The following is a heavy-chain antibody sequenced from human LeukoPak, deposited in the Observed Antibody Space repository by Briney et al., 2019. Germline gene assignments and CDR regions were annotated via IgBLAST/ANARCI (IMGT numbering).Heavy chain of an antibody. CDR1: GFTFDDYA. CDR3: AKAALLWFGELSPYFDY. J-gene: IGHJ4*02. D-gene: IGHD3-10*01. CDR2: ISWNSGSI. V-gene: IGHV3-9*01. Sequence: PGGSPRLSCAASGFTFDDYAMHWVRQAPGKGLEWVSGISWNSGSIGYADSVKGRFTISRDNAKNSLYLQMNSLRAEDTALYYCAKAALLWFGELSPYFDYWGQGTLVTVSS.